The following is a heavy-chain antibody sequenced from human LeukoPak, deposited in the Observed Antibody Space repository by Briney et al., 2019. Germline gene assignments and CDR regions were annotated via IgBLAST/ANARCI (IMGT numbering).Heavy chain of an antibody. CDR3: ARGRPMTPIPGGGIFD. J-gene: IGHJ4*02. CDR1: GGTFSSYA. CDR2: IIPIFGTA. Sequence: SVKVSCKASGGTFSSYAISWVRQAPGQGLEWMGRIIPIFGTANYAQKFQGRVTITSDESTSTAYMELSSLRSEDTAVYYCARGRPMTPIPGGGIFDWGQGTLVTVPS. D-gene: IGHD1-26*01. V-gene: IGHV1-69*13.